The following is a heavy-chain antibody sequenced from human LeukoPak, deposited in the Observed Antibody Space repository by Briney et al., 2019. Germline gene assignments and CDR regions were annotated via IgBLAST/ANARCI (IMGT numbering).Heavy chain of an antibody. CDR3: AHATDYYDSSGSYYYYGMDV. Sequence: SETLSLTCAVSGGSFSGYYWSWIRQPPGKGLEWIGEINHSGSTKYNPCLKSRVTISVDTSKNQFSLKLSSVTAADTAVYYCAHATDYYDSSGSYYYYGMDVWGQGTTVTVSS. V-gene: IGHV4-34*01. J-gene: IGHJ6*02. CDR1: GGSFSGYY. CDR2: INHSGST. D-gene: IGHD3-22*01.